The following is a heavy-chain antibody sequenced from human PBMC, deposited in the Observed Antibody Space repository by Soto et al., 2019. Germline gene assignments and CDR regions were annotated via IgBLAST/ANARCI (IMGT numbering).Heavy chain of an antibody. V-gene: IGHV3-48*02. Sequence: PGGSLRLSCAASGFTFSSYSMNWVRQAPGKGLEWVSYISSSSSTIYYADSVKGRFTISRDNAKNSLYLQMNSLRDEDTAVYYCARAAWDDFWSGYYNNYFDYWGQGTLVNVSS. CDR3: ARAAWDDFWSGYYNNYFDY. D-gene: IGHD3-3*01. CDR2: ISSSSSTI. J-gene: IGHJ4*02. CDR1: GFTFSSYS.